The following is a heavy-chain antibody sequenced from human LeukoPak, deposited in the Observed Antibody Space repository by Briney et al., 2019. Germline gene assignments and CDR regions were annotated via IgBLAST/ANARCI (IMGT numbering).Heavy chain of an antibody. Sequence: ASVKVSCKASGYTFTGYYMHWVRQAPGQGLEWMGWINPNSGGTNYAQKFQGRVTMTRDTSISTAYMELSRLRSDDTAVYYCARELSGSYLVDYWGQGTLVTVSS. CDR3: ARELSGSYLVDY. CDR1: GYTFTGYY. CDR2: INPNSGGT. J-gene: IGHJ4*02. V-gene: IGHV1-2*02. D-gene: IGHD1-26*01.